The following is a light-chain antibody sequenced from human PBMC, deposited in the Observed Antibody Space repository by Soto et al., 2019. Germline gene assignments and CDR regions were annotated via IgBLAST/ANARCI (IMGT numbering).Light chain of an antibody. J-gene: IGKJ1*01. CDR3: QQYNSASWT. V-gene: IGKV3-20*01. CDR1: QSVSNDY. CDR2: SVS. Sequence: EMVLTHSPGTLSLSPCDRATLSSSASQSVSNDYVAWVQQKPGQTPRLLIYSVSSRATGIPDRFSGSGSGTDFTLTISSLQPDDFASYYCQQYNSASWTFGPGTKVDIK.